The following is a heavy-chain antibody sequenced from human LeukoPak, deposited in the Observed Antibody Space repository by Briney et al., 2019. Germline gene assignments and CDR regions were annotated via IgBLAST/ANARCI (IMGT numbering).Heavy chain of an antibody. CDR2: ISSSSSTI. Sequence: PGGSLRLSCAASGFTFSSYSTNWVRQAPGKGLEWVSYISSSSSTIYYADSVKGRFTISRDNAKNSLYLQMNSLRAEDTAVYYCARDSPDYYDSSGPLDYWGQGTLVTVSS. CDR1: GFTFSSYS. J-gene: IGHJ4*02. CDR3: ARDSPDYYDSSGPLDY. V-gene: IGHV3-48*01. D-gene: IGHD3-22*01.